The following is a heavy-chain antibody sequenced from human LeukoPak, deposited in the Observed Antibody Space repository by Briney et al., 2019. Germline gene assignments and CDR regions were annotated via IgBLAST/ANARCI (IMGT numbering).Heavy chain of an antibody. V-gene: IGHV3-15*01. Sequence: GGSLRLSCAASGFTFSNAWMSWVRQAPGKGLEWVGRIKSKTDGGTTDYAAPVKGRFTISRDDSKNTLYLQMNSLRAEDTAVYYCARGAAGGYYMDVWGKGTTVTVSS. CDR3: ARGAAGGYYMDV. J-gene: IGHJ6*03. CDR1: GFTFSNAW. D-gene: IGHD6-13*01. CDR2: IKSKTDGGTT.